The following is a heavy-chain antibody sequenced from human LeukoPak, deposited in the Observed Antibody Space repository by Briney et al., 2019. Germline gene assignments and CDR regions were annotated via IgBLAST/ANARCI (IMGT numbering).Heavy chain of an antibody. Sequence: SGGSLRLSCAASGFTFSSYAMHWVRQAPGKGLEWVAVISYDGSNKYYADSVKGRFTISRDNSKNTLYLQMNSLRAEDTAVYYCARDYYDSSDRNFVSFPWFDPLGPGNPGHRLL. D-gene: IGHD3-22*01. V-gene: IGHV3-30*01. CDR3: ARDYYDSSDRNFVSFPWFDP. J-gene: IGHJ5*02. CDR2: ISYDGSNK. CDR1: GFTFSSYA.